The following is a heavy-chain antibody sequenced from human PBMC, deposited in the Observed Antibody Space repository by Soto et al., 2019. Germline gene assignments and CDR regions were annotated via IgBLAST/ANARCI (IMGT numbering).Heavy chain of an antibody. CDR3: AHGSCFGADCYPNPYFDF. J-gene: IGHJ4*02. CDR2: IYWDDDK. D-gene: IGHD2-21*02. CDR1: GFSLSTTEEG. Sequence: QITLKESGPTLVKPTQTLTLTCTFSGFSLSTTEEGVGWIRQPPGKAPEWLALIYWDDDKRYSPSLKTRLTITNDTSKTQVVLTVTNVDPVDTAAYYCAHGSCFGADCYPNPYFDFWGQGILVTVSS. V-gene: IGHV2-5*02.